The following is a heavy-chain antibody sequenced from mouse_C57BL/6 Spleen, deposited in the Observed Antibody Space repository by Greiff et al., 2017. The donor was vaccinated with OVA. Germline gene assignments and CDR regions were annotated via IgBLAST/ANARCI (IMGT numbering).Heavy chain of an antibody. CDR2: ISDGGSYT. CDR1: GFTFSSYA. Sequence: EVKLVESGGGLVKPGGSLKLSCAASGFTFSSYAMSWVRQTPEKRLEWVATISDGGSYTYYPDNVKGRITISRDNAKNNLYLQMSHLKSEDTAMYYCARDPYYYGSSYYAMDYWGQGTSVTVSS. V-gene: IGHV5-4*01. J-gene: IGHJ4*01. CDR3: ARDPYYYGSSYYAMDY. D-gene: IGHD1-1*01.